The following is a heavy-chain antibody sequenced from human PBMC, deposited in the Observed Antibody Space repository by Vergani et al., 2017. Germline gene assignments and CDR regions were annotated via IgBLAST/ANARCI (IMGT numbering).Heavy chain of an antibody. CDR2: IYYSGST. V-gene: IGHV4-39*01. CDR3: ARRDKCSSTSCYTKDDYFDY. Sequence: QLQLQESGPGLVKPSETLSLTCTVSGGSISSSSYYWGWIRQPPGKGLEWIGSIYYSGSTYYNPSLKSRVTISVDTSKNQFSRKLSSVTAADTGVYYCARRDKCSSTSCYTKDDYFDYWGQGTLVTVSS. J-gene: IGHJ4*02. D-gene: IGHD2-2*02. CDR1: GGSISSSSYY.